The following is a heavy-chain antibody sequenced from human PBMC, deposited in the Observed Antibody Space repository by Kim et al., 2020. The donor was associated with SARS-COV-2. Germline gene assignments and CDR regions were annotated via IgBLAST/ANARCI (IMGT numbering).Heavy chain of an antibody. Sequence: GWVNTNTGNPTYAQGFTGRFVFSLDTSVSTAYLQISSLKAEDTAVYYCARDSAMSTIFGVVINGGWFDPWGQGTLVTVSS. J-gene: IGHJ5*02. CDR3: ARDSAMSTIFGVVINGGWFDP. D-gene: IGHD3-3*01. CDR2: VNTNTGNP. V-gene: IGHV7-4-1*02.